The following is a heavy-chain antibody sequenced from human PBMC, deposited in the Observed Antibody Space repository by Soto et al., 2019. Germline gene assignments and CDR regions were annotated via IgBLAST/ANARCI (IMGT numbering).Heavy chain of an antibody. D-gene: IGHD4-17*01. Sequence: SETLSLTCTVSGGSISSYYLSWIRQPPGKGLEWIGYIYYSGSTNYNPSLKSRVTISVDTSKNQFSLKLSSVTAADTAVYYCARDLRLDYWGQGTLVTVSS. CDR2: IYYSGST. CDR3: ARDLRLDY. CDR1: GGSISSYY. J-gene: IGHJ4*02. V-gene: IGHV4-59*01.